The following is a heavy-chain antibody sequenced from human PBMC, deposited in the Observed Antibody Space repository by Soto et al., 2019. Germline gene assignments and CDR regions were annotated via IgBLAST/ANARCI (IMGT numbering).Heavy chain of an antibody. D-gene: IGHD6-19*01. V-gene: IGHV1-18*01. CDR1: GYTFTRLG. Sequence: GASVKVSCKASGYTFTRLGISWERQAPGQGLEWMGWISAFNGATNYAQKFQDRITMTTDTPTSTAYMELRSLRSDDKAVYYCARLYSSGSPRSYYDNWGQGHLVTVAS. J-gene: IGHJ4*02. CDR2: ISAFNGAT. CDR3: ARLYSSGSPRSYYDN.